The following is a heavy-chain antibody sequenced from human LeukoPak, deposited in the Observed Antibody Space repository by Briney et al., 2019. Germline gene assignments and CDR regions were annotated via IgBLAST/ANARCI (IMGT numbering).Heavy chain of an antibody. D-gene: IGHD3-22*01. Sequence: SVKVSCRASGGTFSSYAISWVRQAPGQGLEWMGGIIPIFGTANYAQKFQGRVTITTDESTSTAYMELSSLRSEDTAVYYCARGDYYDSPRRAFDIWGQGTMVTVSS. V-gene: IGHV1-69*05. J-gene: IGHJ3*02. CDR2: IIPIFGTA. CDR3: ARGDYYDSPRRAFDI. CDR1: GGTFSSYA.